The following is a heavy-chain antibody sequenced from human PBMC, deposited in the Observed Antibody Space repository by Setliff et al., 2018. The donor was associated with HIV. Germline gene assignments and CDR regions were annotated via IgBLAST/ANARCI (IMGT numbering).Heavy chain of an antibody. Sequence: ASVKVSCKASGYTFTGYYMHWVRQAPGQGLEWMGWINPNSGGTNYAQKFQGRVTMTRDTSISTAYMELSRLRSDDTAVYYCARDRYYLDSSGLANYWGQGTLVTVS. CDR2: INPNSGGT. J-gene: IGHJ4*02. V-gene: IGHV1-2*02. CDR1: GYTFTGYY. CDR3: ARDRYYLDSSGLANY. D-gene: IGHD3-22*01.